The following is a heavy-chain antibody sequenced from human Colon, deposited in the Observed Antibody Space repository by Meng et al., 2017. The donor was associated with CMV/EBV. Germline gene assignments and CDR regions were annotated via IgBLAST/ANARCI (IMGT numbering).Heavy chain of an antibody. CDR3: AKRETRIDDSSGYWG. CDR1: GASISSSQYY. D-gene: IGHD3-22*01. CDR2: IYHSGST. Sequence: GSLRLSCSVSGASISSSQYYWGWIRQPPGKGLEWIASIYHSGSTYYNPSLKSRVTISVDTSKNRFSLKLSAVTAADTAVYYCAKRETRIDDSSGYWGWGQGTRVTVSS. J-gene: IGHJ4*02. V-gene: IGHV4-39*01.